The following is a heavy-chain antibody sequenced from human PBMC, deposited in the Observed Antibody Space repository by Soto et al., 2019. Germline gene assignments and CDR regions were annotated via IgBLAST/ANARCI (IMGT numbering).Heavy chain of an antibody. CDR1: GFSFSNYW. CDR2: IYSDGSGT. Sequence: ASLRLSCAASGFSFSNYWMHWVRQAPGKGLVWVSRIYSDGSGTMYADSVKGRFTISRDNAKSTLYLQMNSLRAEDTAVYYCATLNSFGSDYWGRGTLVTVSS. CDR3: ATLNSFGSDY. V-gene: IGHV3-74*03. D-gene: IGHD5-18*01. J-gene: IGHJ4*02.